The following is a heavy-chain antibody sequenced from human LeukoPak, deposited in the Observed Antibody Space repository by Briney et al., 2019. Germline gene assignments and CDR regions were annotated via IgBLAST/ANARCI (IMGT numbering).Heavy chain of an antibody. Sequence: SETLPLTCTVSGGSISSYYWSWIRQPPGKGLEWIGYIYYSGSTNYNPSLKSRVTISVDTSKNQFSLKMSSVTAADTAVYYCARGIESSTSWIDPWGQGTLVTVSS. CDR2: IYYSGST. CDR3: ARGIESSTSWIDP. V-gene: IGHV4-59*01. J-gene: IGHJ5*02. CDR1: GGSISSYY. D-gene: IGHD2-2*01.